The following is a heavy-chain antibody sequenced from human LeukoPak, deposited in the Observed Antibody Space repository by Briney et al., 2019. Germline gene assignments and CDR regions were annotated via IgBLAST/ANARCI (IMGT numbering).Heavy chain of an antibody. CDR1: GFTFNTFA. J-gene: IGHJ4*01. D-gene: IGHD3-3*01. CDR2: TSNAGTNN. CDR3: ARDSWGLSGYCDS. V-gene: IGHV3-30-3*01. Sequence: GGSLRLSCAASGFTFNTFAMHWVRQAPGEGLEWVAVTSNAGTNNYYADSVTGRFTISRDNSKNTLYLQMDTVRPEDTAVYYCARDSWGLSGYCDSWGQGTLVTVSS.